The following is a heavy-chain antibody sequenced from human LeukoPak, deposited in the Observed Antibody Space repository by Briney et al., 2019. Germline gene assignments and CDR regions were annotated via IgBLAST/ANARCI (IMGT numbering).Heavy chain of an antibody. V-gene: IGHV3-9*01. J-gene: IGHJ4*02. CDR2: ISWNSGSI. D-gene: IGHD3-22*01. CDR3: AKDLLYYDSSGYIDY. Sequence: GRSLTLSCAASGFTFDDYAMLWLRQAPGKGLEGVSGISWNSGSIGYTDSVKGRFTLSRDNAKNSLYLQMNSLRAEDTALYYCAKDLLYYDSSGYIDYWGQGTLVTVSS. CDR1: GFTFDDYA.